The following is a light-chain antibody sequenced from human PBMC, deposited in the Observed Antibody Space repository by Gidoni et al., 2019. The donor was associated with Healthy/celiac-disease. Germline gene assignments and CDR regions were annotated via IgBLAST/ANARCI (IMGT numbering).Light chain of an antibody. V-gene: IGKV1-39*01. CDR3: QQSYSTPLT. J-gene: IGKJ4*01. CDR1: QSISSY. CDR2: AAS. Sequence: RVTITCRASQSISSYLNWYQQKPGKAPKLLIYAASSLQSGVPSRFSGSGSGTDFTLTISSLQPEDFATYYCQQSYSTPLTFGGGTKVEIK.